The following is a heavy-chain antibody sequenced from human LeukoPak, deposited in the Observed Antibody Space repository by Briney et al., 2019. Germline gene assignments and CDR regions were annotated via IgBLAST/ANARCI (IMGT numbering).Heavy chain of an antibody. Sequence: SETLSLTCTISRGSLSSYCWSWIRQSPGKGPEWIGYIYYSGGTNYNPSLESRVTISVDRSTNQFSLKVRSVTAADTAVYYCARRRFSYGDNDAFDIWGQGRMVTVSS. V-gene: IGHV4-59*08. D-gene: IGHD5-18*01. CDR2: IYYSGGT. J-gene: IGHJ3*02. CDR3: ARRRFSYGDNDAFDI. CDR1: RGSLSSYC.